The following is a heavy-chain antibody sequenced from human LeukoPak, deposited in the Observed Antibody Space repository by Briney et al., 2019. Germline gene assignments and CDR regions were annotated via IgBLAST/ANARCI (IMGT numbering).Heavy chain of an antibody. D-gene: IGHD2-2*01. CDR2: IYYSGST. Sequence: SETLSLTCTVSGGSISSGGYYWSWIRQHPGKGLEWIGYIYYSGSTYYNPSLKSRVTISVDTSKNQFSLKLSSVTAADTAVYYCAREDCSSTSCPYNWFDPWGQGTLVTVSS. J-gene: IGHJ5*02. V-gene: IGHV4-31*03. CDR3: AREDCSSTSCPYNWFDP. CDR1: GGSISSGGYY.